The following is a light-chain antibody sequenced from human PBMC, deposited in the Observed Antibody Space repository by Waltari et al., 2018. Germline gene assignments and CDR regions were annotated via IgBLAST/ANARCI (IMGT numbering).Light chain of an antibody. Sequence: QSALTQPRSVSGSPGQSVTISCTGTSNAVGASKYVSWYHQHPGKAPKLMIYDVSHRPSGVPDRVSGSKSGNTASLTISGLQAEDEADYYCCSYAGSPSWVFGAGTKLTVL. CDR2: DVS. CDR1: SNAVGASKY. V-gene: IGLV2-11*01. CDR3: CSYAGSPSWV. J-gene: IGLJ3*02.